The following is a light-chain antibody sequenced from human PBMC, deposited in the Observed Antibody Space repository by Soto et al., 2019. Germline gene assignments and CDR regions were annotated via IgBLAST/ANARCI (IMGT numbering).Light chain of an antibody. CDR2: GAS. CDR1: QSVSSN. J-gene: IGKJ1*01. V-gene: IGKV3-11*01. Sequence: VMTQSPATLSVAPGERATLSCRASQSVSSNLAWYQQKPGQAPRLLIYGASNRATGIPARFSGSGSGTDFSLTISSLEPEDFAVYYCQQRSHWPRTFGQGTKV. CDR3: QQRSHWPRT.